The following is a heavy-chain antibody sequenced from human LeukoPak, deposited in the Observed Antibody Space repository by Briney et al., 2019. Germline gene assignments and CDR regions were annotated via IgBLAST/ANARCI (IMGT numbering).Heavy chain of an antibody. CDR3: ARWGAYDFTSYYYYGMDV. Sequence: GASVKVSCKASGGTFSSYAISWVRQAPGQGLEWMGWMNPNSGNTGYAQKFQGRVTMTRNTSISTAYMELSSLRSEDTAVYYCARWGAYDFTSYYYYGMDVWGQGTTVTVSS. J-gene: IGHJ6*02. CDR2: MNPNSGNT. D-gene: IGHD3-3*01. V-gene: IGHV1-8*02. CDR1: GGTFSSYA.